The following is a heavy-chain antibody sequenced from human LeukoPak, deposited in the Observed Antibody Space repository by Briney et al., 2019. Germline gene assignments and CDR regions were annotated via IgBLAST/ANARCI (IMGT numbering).Heavy chain of an antibody. Sequence: SETLSLTCTVSGGSISSGYYWGWIRQPPGKGLEWIGSIYHSGSTYYNPSLKSRVTISVDTSTTQFSLKLSSVTAADTAVYYCARDGGLDTAMVSFDYWGQGTLVTVSS. CDR1: GGSISSGYY. D-gene: IGHD5-18*01. V-gene: IGHV4-38-2*02. CDR2: IYHSGST. CDR3: ARDGGLDTAMVSFDY. J-gene: IGHJ4*02.